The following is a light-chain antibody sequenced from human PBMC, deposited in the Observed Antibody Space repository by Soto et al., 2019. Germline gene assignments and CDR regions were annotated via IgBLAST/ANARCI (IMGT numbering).Light chain of an antibody. Sequence: EIVMTQSPATLSVSPGERATLSCRASQSVSSSYLAWYQQKPGQAPRLLIYDASKRATGIPARFSGSGSGTDFTLTISSLEPEDFAVYYCQQRYTLITFGPGTKVDIK. CDR2: DAS. CDR3: QQRYTLIT. CDR1: QSVSSSY. J-gene: IGKJ3*01. V-gene: IGKV3D-20*02.